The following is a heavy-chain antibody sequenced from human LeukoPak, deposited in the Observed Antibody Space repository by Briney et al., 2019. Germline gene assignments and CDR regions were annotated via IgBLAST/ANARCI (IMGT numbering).Heavy chain of an antibody. CDR2: IIPIFGTA. V-gene: IGHV1-69*05. D-gene: IGHD3-3*01. J-gene: IGHJ6*02. CDR1: GGTFSSYA. Sequence: ASVKVSCKASGGTFSSYAISWVRQAPGQGLEWMGGIIPIFGTANYAQKLQGRVTMTTDTSTSTAYMELRSLRSDDTAVYYCARGVLNYDFWSGYQYYYYYGMDVWGQGTTVTVSS. CDR3: ARGVLNYDFWSGYQYYYYYGMDV.